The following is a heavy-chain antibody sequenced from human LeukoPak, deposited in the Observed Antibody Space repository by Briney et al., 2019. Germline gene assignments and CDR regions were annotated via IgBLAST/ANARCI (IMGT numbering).Heavy chain of an antibody. CDR2: MNPNSGNT. Sequence: GASVKVSCKASGYTFTSYDINWVRQATGQGLEWMGWMNPNSGNTGYAQKFPGRVTMTRNTSISTAYMELSSLRSEDTAVYYCARGVGGYSYGLGAYWFDPWGQGTLVTVSS. V-gene: IGHV1-8*01. CDR1: GYTFTSYD. J-gene: IGHJ5*02. D-gene: IGHD5-18*01. CDR3: ARGVGGYSYGLGAYWFDP.